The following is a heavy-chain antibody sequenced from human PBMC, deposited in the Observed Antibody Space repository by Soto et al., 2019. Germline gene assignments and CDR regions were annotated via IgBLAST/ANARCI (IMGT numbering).Heavy chain of an antibody. Sequence: QVQLVQSGAEVKKPGASVKVSCKASGYTFTSYAMHWVRQAPGQRLEWMGWINAGNGNTKYSQKFQGRVTITRDTSASTAYMELSSLRSEDTVVYYCARALYTYYDFSYGMDVWGQGTTVTVSS. CDR2: INAGNGNT. CDR3: ARALYTYYDFSYGMDV. J-gene: IGHJ6*02. D-gene: IGHD3-3*01. V-gene: IGHV1-3*01. CDR1: GYTFTSYA.